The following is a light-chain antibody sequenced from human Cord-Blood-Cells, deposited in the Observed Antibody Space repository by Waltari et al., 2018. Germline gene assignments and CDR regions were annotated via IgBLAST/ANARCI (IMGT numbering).Light chain of an antibody. CDR3: SSYTSSSLYV. V-gene: IGLV2-14*01. CDR1: SSDVGGYNY. CDR2: DVS. J-gene: IGLJ1*01. Sequence: QSALTQPASVSGSHGQSITISCTGTSSDVGGYNYVSWYQQHPGKAPKLMIYDVSKRPSGVSNRFSGSKSGNTASLTISGLQAEDEADYYCSSYTSSSLYVFGTGTKVTVL.